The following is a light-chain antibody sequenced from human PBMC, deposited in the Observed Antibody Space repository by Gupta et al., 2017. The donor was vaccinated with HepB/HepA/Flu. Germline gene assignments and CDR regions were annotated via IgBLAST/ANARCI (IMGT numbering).Light chain of an antibody. CDR1: QSVSSTY. CDR2: AAS. Sequence: EIVLTQSPGTLSLSAGERATLSCRASQSVSSTYLAWYQRKPGQAPRLLIYAASSRATGIPDRFSGGGSGTDFTLTISRLEPEDFAVYYCQLCRSEPPGYTFGQGTKVEIK. V-gene: IGKV3-20*01. J-gene: IGKJ2*01. CDR3: QLCRSEPPGYT.